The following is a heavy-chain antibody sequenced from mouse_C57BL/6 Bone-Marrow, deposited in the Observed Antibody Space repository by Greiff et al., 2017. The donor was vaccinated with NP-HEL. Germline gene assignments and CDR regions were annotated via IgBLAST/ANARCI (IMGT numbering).Heavy chain of an antibody. D-gene: IGHD2-4*01. CDR3: AREGGLRRRTYAMDY. CDR1: GFTFSDYY. V-gene: IGHV5-16*01. J-gene: IGHJ4*01. Sequence: EVKLVESEGGLVQPGSSMKLSCTASGFTFSDYYMAWVLQVPEKGLEWVANINYDGSSTYYLDSLKSRFIISRDNAKNNLYLQRSSLKSEDTATYYCAREGGLRRRTYAMDYWGQGTSVTVSS. CDR2: INYDGSST.